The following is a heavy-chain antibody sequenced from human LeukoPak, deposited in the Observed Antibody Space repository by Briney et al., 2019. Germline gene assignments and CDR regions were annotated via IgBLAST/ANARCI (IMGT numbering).Heavy chain of an antibody. D-gene: IGHD3-3*01. CDR3: AKDKYYDFWSGLTPWQ. CDR1: GGSISSSSYY. J-gene: IGHJ4*02. CDR2: IYYSGST. V-gene: IGHV4-39*07. Sequence: SETLSLTCTVSGGSISSSSYYWGWIRQPPGKGLEWIGSIYYSGSTYYNPSLKSRVTISVDTSKNQFSLKLSSVTAADTAVYYCAKDKYYDFWSGLTPWQWGQGALVTVSS.